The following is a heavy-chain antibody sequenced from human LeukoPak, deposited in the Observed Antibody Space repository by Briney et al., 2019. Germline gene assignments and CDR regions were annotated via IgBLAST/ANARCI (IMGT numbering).Heavy chain of an antibody. Sequence: KSSETLSLTCTVSGGSISSYYWSWIRQPPGKGLEWIGYIYYSGSTNYNPSLKSRVTISVDTSKNQFSLKLSSATAADTAVYYCAGHYYGSGSYNYYYYGMDVWGQGTTVTVSS. CDR1: GGSISSYY. D-gene: IGHD3-10*01. J-gene: IGHJ6*02. V-gene: IGHV4-59*01. CDR3: AGHYYGSGSYNYYYYGMDV. CDR2: IYYSGST.